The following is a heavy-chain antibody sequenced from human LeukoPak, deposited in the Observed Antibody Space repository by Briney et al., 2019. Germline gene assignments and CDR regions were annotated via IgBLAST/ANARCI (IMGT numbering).Heavy chain of an antibody. CDR1: GFTFSSYS. V-gene: IGHV3-48*02. CDR3: ARLSGSYSGY. Sequence: PGGSLRLSCAASGFTFSSYSMNWVRQAPGKGLEWVSHISSGSGSISYADSVKGRFTISRDNAKNSLYLQMNSLRDEDTAVYYCARLSGSYSGYWGQGTLVTVSS. CDR2: ISSGSGSI. J-gene: IGHJ4*02. D-gene: IGHD3-10*01.